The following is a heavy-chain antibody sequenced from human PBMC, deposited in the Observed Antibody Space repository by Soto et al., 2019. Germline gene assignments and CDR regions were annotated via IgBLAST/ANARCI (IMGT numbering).Heavy chain of an antibody. J-gene: IGHJ4*02. D-gene: IGHD1-26*01. CDR2: ISAYNGNT. V-gene: IGHV1-18*01. Sequence: ASVKVSCKASGGTFSSYAISWVRQAPGQGLEWMGWISAYNGNTNYAQKLQGRVTMTTDTSTSTAYMELRSLRSDDTAVYYCARNGLMGATTQFDYWGQGTLVTVSS. CDR3: ARNGLMGATTQFDY. CDR1: GGTFSSYA.